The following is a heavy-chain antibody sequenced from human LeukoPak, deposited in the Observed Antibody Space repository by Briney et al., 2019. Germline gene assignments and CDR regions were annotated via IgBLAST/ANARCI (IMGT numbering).Heavy chain of an antibody. CDR1: GFTFSSYG. V-gene: IGHV3-30*18. D-gene: IGHD1-26*01. CDR3: AKLGVGATGFDY. J-gene: IGHJ4*02. CDR2: ISYDGSNK. Sequence: GGSLRLSCAASGFTFSSYGMHWVRQAPGKGLEWVAVISYDGSNKYYADSVKGRFTISRDNSKNTLYLQMNSLRAGDTAVYYCAKLGVGATGFDYWGQGTLVTVSS.